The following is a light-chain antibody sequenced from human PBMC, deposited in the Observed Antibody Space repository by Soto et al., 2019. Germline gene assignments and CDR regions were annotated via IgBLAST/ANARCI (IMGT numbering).Light chain of an antibody. CDR2: GAS. V-gene: IGKV3D-15*01. J-gene: IGKJ1*01. CDR1: QSVSSY. CDR3: QQYDQWWT. Sequence: EIVLTQSPGTLSLSPGERGTLSCRASQSVSSYLAWYQQKPGQAPRLLIYGASSRATGIPDRFSGSGSGTEFSLTINSLQSEDFGVYFCQQYDQWWTFGQGTKVDI.